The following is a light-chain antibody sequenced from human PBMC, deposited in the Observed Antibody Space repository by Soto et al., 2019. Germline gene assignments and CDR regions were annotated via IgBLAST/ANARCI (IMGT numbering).Light chain of an antibody. Sequence: QSALTQPASVSGSLGQSITISCTGTSSDIGFYNYVSWYQQHPGKAPKLMIYDVSNRPSGVSNRFSGSKSGNTASLTISGLQAEDEADYYCSSYTSSSTLVVFGGGTKLTVL. CDR2: DVS. J-gene: IGLJ2*01. V-gene: IGLV2-14*01. CDR3: SSYTSSSTLVV. CDR1: SSDIGFYNY.